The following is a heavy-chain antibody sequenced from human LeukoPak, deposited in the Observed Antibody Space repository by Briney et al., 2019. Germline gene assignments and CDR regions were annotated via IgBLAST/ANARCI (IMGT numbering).Heavy chain of an antibody. J-gene: IGHJ4*02. Sequence: ASVKVSCKASGYTFTSYDINWVRQATGQGLEWMGWLNPNSGNTGYAQKFQGRVTITRNTSISTAYMELSSLRSEDTAVYYCARGGDIVVVLTAIPFDYWGQGTLVTVSS. D-gene: IGHD2-2*01. V-gene: IGHV1-8*03. CDR1: GYTFTSYD. CDR3: ARGGDIVVVLTAIPFDY. CDR2: LNPNSGNT.